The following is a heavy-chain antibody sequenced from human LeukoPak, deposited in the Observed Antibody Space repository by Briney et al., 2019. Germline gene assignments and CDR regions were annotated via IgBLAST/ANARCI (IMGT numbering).Heavy chain of an antibody. CDR3: ARANTYGSAQYHFDS. Sequence: RASVKVSCKASGYTFSKYGISWVRQAPGQGLEWMGWISAYNGDTNYAQNLQGRVTMTKDTSTSTADMELTSLKSEDTAVYYCARANTYGSAQYHFDSWGQGTLVTVSA. CDR1: GYTFSKYG. D-gene: IGHD4-17*01. CDR2: ISAYNGDT. J-gene: IGHJ4*02. V-gene: IGHV1-18*01.